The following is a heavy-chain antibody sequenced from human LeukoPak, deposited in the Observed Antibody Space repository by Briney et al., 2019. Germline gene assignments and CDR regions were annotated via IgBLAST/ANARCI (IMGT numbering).Heavy chain of an antibody. CDR2: MNPNSGNT. Sequence: ASVKVPCKASGYTFTSYDINWVRQATGQGLEWMGWMNPNSGNTGYAQKFQGRVTMTRNTSISTAYMELSSLRSEDTAVYYCARGRGYGDPYDYWGQGTLVTVSS. CDR1: GYTFTSYD. V-gene: IGHV1-8*01. D-gene: IGHD4-17*01. J-gene: IGHJ4*02. CDR3: ARGRGYGDPYDY.